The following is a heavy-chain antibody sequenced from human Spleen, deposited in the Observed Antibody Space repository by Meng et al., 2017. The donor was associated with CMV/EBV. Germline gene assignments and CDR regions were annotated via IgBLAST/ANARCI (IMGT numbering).Heavy chain of an antibody. Sequence: GESLKISCAASGFTFSSYEMNWVRQAPGKGLEWVSYISSSGSTIYYADSVKGRFTISRDNAKNSLYLQMNSLRAEDTAVYYCASGQLPRRYFDRGPLDYWGQGTLVTVSS. CDR3: ASGQLPRRYFDRGPLDY. V-gene: IGHV3-48*03. D-gene: IGHD3-9*01. CDR1: GFTFSSYE. CDR2: ISSSGSTI. J-gene: IGHJ4*02.